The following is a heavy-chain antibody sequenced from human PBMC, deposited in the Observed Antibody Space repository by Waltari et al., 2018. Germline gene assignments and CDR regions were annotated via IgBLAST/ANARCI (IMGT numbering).Heavy chain of an antibody. CDR3: ARSQAGVDAFDI. V-gene: IGHV1-2*06. Sequence: PGASVKVSCKASGYTFTGYYMHWVRQAPGQGLEWMGRINPNSGGTNYAQKFQGRVTMTRDTSISTAYMELSRLRSDDTAVYYCARSQAGVDAFDIWGQGTMVTVSS. CDR1: GYTFTGYY. J-gene: IGHJ3*02. CDR2: INPNSGGT. D-gene: IGHD6-13*01.